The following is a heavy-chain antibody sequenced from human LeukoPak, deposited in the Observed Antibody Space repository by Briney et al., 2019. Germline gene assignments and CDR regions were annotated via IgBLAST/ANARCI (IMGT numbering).Heavy chain of an antibody. D-gene: IGHD3-10*01. CDR1: GDSVGNDDYY. CDR3: AGGPRQYYYSGSYHY. V-gene: IGHV4-61*08. J-gene: IGHJ4*02. Sequence: SETLSLTCTVSGDSVGNDDYYWNWLRQPPGKGLEWIGYINSSGNTNDDPSLRSRVTISLDTSKNQFALKLTSVTAADTAVYYCAGGPRQYYYSGSYHYWGQGTLVTVSS. CDR2: INSSGNT.